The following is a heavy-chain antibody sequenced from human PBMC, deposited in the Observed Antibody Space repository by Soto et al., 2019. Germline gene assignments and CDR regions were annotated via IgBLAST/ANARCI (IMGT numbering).Heavy chain of an antibody. Sequence: QVQLVQSGAEVKKPGSSVKVSCKASGGTFSSYAISWVRQAPGQGLEWMGGIIPSFGTANYAQKFQGRVTITADKSTSTAYMELSSLRSEDTAVYYCASDPYSSSRTVHYYGMDVWGQGTTVTVSS. J-gene: IGHJ6*02. CDR2: IIPSFGTA. V-gene: IGHV1-69*06. CDR3: ASDPYSSSRTVHYYGMDV. CDR1: GGTFSSYA. D-gene: IGHD6-13*01.